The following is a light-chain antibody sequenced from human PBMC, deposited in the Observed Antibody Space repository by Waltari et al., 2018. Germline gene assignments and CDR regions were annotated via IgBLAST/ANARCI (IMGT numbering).Light chain of an antibody. CDR1: QSVSSN. Sequence: EIVMTQSPATLSVSPGEGATLSSRASQSVSSNLAWYHHKPGQAPRLLIYGASTRATGIPARFSGSGSGTEFTLTISSLQSEDFAFYYCQQYNNWPPEDTFGQGTKLEIK. J-gene: IGKJ2*01. V-gene: IGKV3-15*01. CDR3: QQYNNWPPEDT. CDR2: GAS.